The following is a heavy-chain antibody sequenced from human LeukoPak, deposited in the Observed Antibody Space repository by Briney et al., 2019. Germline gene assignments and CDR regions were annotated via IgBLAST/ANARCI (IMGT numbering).Heavy chain of an antibody. D-gene: IGHD5-18*01. CDR2: IIPIFGTA. Sequence: GASVRVSCKASGGTFSSYAISWVRQAPGQGLEWMGGIIPIFGTANYAQKFQGRVTITTDESTSTAYMELSSLRSEDTAVYYCATARYSYGMTRFDYWGQGTLVTVSS. CDR1: GGTFSSYA. CDR3: ATARYSYGMTRFDY. V-gene: IGHV1-69*05. J-gene: IGHJ4*02.